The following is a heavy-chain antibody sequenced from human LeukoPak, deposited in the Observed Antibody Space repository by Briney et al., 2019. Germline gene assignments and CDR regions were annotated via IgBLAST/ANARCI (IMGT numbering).Heavy chain of an antibody. V-gene: IGHV1-2*02. CDR3: ARVGKVGATRRWFDP. CDR2: INPNSGGT. D-gene: IGHD1-26*01. Sequence: ASVKVSCKASGYTFTGYYMHWVRQAPGQGLEWMGWINPNSGGTNYAQKFQGRGTMTRDTSISTAYMELSRLRSDDTAVYYCARVGKVGATRRWFDPWGQGTLVTVSS. J-gene: IGHJ5*02. CDR1: GYTFTGYY.